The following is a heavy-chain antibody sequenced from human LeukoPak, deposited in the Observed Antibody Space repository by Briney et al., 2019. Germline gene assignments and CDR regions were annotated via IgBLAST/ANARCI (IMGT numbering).Heavy chain of an antibody. CDR1: GFTFSDYA. CDR3: ARDSTMVRGVLDY. Sequence: QPGGSLRLSCAASGFTFSDYAMHWVRQAPGKGLEGAAVISYDGNNKYYADSVKGRFTISRDNSKNTLYLQMNSLRTEDTAVYYCARDSTMVRGVLDYWGQGALVTVSS. V-gene: IGHV3-30-3*01. D-gene: IGHD3-10*01. CDR2: ISYDGNNK. J-gene: IGHJ4*02.